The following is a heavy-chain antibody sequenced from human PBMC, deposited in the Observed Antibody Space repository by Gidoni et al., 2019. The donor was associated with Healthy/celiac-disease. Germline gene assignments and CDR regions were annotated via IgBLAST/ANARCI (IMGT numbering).Heavy chain of an antibody. D-gene: IGHD6-6*01. J-gene: IGHJ4*02. CDR2: ISYDGSNK. Sequence: QVQLVESGGGVVQPGRSLRLSCAASGFPFSSYGMHWVRQAPGKGLEWVAVISYDGSNKYYADSVKGRFTISRDNSKNTLYLQMNSLRAEDTAVYYCAKEKYSSFPFDYWGQGTLVTVSS. CDR1: GFPFSSYG. CDR3: AKEKYSSFPFDY. V-gene: IGHV3-30*18.